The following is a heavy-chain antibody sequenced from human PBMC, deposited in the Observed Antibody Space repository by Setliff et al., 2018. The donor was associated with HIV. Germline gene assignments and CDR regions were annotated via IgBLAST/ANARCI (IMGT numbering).Heavy chain of an antibody. J-gene: IGHJ5*01. Sequence: PSETLSLTCAVYVGSFSGYYWSWIRQPPGKGLEWIGEISHSGRTNYNPSLKSRVTISVDTSKNQFSLKLSSVTAADQGVYYCARVPVAGANWFDSWGLGTLVTVSS. CDR3: ARVPVAGANWFDS. CDR1: VGSFSGYY. CDR2: ISHSGRT. D-gene: IGHD2-21*01. V-gene: IGHV4-34*01.